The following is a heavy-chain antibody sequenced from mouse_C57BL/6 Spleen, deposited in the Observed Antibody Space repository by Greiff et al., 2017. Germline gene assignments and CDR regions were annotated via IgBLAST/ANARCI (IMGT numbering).Heavy chain of an antibody. CDR1: GYTFTDYN. CDR2: INPNNGGT. Sequence: VQLQQSGPELVKPGASVKIPCKASGYTFTDYNMDWVKQSHGKSLEWIGDINPNNGGTIYNQKFKGKATLTVDKSSSTAYMELRSLTSEDTAVYYCASFYGKGYFDVWGTGTTVTVSS. D-gene: IGHD2-1*01. V-gene: IGHV1-18*01. J-gene: IGHJ1*03. CDR3: ASFYGKGYFDV.